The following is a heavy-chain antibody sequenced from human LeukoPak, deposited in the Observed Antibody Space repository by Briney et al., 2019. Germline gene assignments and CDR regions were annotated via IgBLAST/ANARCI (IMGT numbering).Heavy chain of an antibody. V-gene: IGHV4-59*04. D-gene: IGHD6-19*01. Sequence: PSETLSLTCTVSGGSISSYYWNWIRQPPGKGLEWIGYFYYGGSTYYTPSLKSRVTISVDTSNNQFSLRLYSVTAADTAVYYCARLSLRGSSAWNWGQGTLVTVSS. CDR3: ARLSLRGSSAWN. CDR1: GGSISSYY. J-gene: IGHJ4*02. CDR2: FYYGGST.